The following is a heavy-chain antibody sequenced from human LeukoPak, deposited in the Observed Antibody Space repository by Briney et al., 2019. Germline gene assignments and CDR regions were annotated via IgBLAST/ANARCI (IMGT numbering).Heavy chain of an antibody. CDR2: IKSKTDGGTT. J-gene: IGHJ6*03. CDR3: TTATVLRYFDWLSDYYYYYMDV. D-gene: IGHD3-9*01. Sequence: GGSLRLSCAASGFTFSNAWMSWVRQAPGKGLEWVGRIKSKTDGGTTDYAAPVKGRFTISRDDSKNTLYLQMNSLKTEDTAVYYCTTATVLRYFDWLSDYYYYYMDVWGKGTTVTISS. V-gene: IGHV3-15*01. CDR1: GFTFSNAW.